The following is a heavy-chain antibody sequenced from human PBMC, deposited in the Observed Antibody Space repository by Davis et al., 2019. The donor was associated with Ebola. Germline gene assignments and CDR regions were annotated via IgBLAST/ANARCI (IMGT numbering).Heavy chain of an antibody. Sequence: GESLKISCAASGFTFSSYWMSWVRQAPGKGLEWVANIKQDGSEKYYVDSVKGRFTISRDNAKNSLYLQMNSLRAEDTAVYYCARDTIFGVVITYFDYWGQGTLVTVSS. V-gene: IGHV3-7*01. CDR3: ARDTIFGVVITYFDY. CDR2: IKQDGSEK. CDR1: GFTFSSYW. D-gene: IGHD3-3*01. J-gene: IGHJ4*02.